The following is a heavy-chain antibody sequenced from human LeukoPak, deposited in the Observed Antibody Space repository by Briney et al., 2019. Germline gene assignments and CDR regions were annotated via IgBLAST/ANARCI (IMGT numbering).Heavy chain of an antibody. CDR1: GFTFSSYA. Sequence: PGRSLRLSCAASGFTFSSYAMRWVRQAPGKGLEWVAVISYDGSNKYYADSVKGRFTISRDNSKNTLYLQMDSLRAEDTAVYYCARDEAAGDYWGQGTLVTVSS. CDR2: ISYDGSNK. V-gene: IGHV3-30-3*01. J-gene: IGHJ4*02. D-gene: IGHD6-13*01. CDR3: ARDEAAGDY.